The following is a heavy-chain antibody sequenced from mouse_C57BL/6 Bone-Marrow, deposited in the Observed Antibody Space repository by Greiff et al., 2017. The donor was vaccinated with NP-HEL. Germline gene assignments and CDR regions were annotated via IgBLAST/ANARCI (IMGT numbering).Heavy chain of an antibody. Sequence: EVQLVESGGDLVKPGGSLKLSCAASGFTFSSYGMSWVRQTPDKRLEWVATISSGGSYTYYPDSVKGRFTISRDNAKNTLYLQMSSLKSEDTAMYYCARRGTTVPAWFAYWGQGTLVTVSA. V-gene: IGHV5-6*01. J-gene: IGHJ3*01. D-gene: IGHD1-1*01. CDR3: ARRGTTVPAWFAY. CDR2: ISSGGSYT. CDR1: GFTFSSYG.